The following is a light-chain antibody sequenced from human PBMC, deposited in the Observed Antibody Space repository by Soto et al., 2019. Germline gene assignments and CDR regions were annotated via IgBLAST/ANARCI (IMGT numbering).Light chain of an antibody. V-gene: IGLV2-14*01. CDR3: SSYTSSSTR. CDR2: DVS. CDR1: SSDVGGYNY. J-gene: IGLJ1*01. Sequence: QSVLTQPASVSGSPGQSITISCTGTSSDVGGYNYVSWYQQHPGKAPKLMIYDVSNRPSGVSIRFSGSKSGNTAYLTISGLQAEDEADYYCSSYTSSSTRFGTGTKVTVL.